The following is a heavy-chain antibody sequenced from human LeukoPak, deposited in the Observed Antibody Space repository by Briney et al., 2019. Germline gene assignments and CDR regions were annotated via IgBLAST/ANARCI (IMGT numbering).Heavy chain of an antibody. CDR2: IYPGDSDT. Sequence: GESLKISCKGSGYSFTNYWIGWVRQMPGKGLEWMGIIYPGDSDTRYSPSFQGQVTISADKSISTAYLQWSSLKASDTAMYYCARTRYGGNSSYYYMDVWGKGTTVTVSS. V-gene: IGHV5-51*01. CDR1: GYSFTNYW. D-gene: IGHD4-23*01. CDR3: ARTRYGGNSSYYYMDV. J-gene: IGHJ6*03.